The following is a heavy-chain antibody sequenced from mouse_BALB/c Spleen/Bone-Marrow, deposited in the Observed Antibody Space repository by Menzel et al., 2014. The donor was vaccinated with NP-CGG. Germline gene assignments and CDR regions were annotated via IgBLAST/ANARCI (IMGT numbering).Heavy chain of an antibody. Sequence: QVQLKDSGPGLVAPSQSLSITCTVSGFSLXSYGVHWVRQPPGKGLEWLGVIWAGGSTNYNSALMSRLSISKDNSKSQVFLKMNSLQTDDTAMYYCARVGYRYDGYAMDYWGQETSVTVSS. J-gene: IGHJ4*01. CDR1: GFSLXSYG. V-gene: IGHV2-9*02. CDR2: IWAGGST. CDR3: ARVGYRYDGYAMDY. D-gene: IGHD2-14*01.